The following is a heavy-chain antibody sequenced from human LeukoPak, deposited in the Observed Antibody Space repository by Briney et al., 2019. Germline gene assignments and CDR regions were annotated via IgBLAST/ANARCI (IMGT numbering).Heavy chain of an antibody. CDR1: GGSISSYY. V-gene: IGHV4-59*08. Sequence: SETLSLTCTVSGGSISSYYWSWIRQPPGKGLEWIGYIYYSGSTNYNPSLKSRVTISVDTSKNQFSLKLSSVTAADTAVYYCASLSSSWYGFDYWGQGTLVTVSS. J-gene: IGHJ4*02. CDR2: IYYSGST. CDR3: ASLSSSWYGFDY. D-gene: IGHD6-13*01.